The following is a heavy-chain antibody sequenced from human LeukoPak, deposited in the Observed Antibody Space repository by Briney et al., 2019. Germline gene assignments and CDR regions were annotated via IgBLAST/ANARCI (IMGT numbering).Heavy chain of an antibody. CDR3: ARDALGPLKWTPFDY. CDR2: ISSSSSYI. Sequence: GGSLRLSCAASGFTFSSYSMNWVRQAPGKGLEWDSSISSSSSYIYYADSVKGRFTISRDNAKNSLYLQMNSLRAEDTAVYYCARDALGPLKWTPFDYWGQGTLVTVSS. V-gene: IGHV3-21*01. J-gene: IGHJ4*02. CDR1: GFTFSSYS. D-gene: IGHD3-16*01.